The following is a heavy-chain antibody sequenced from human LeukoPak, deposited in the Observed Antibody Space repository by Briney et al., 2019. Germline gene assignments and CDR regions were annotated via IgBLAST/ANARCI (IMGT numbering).Heavy chain of an antibody. CDR3: ARAFSRWGSGSYYY. V-gene: IGHV4-34*01. Sequence: SETLSLTCAVYGGSFSGYYWSWIRQPPGKGLEWIGEINHSGSTNYNPSLKSRVTISVDTSKNQFSLKLSSVTAADTAVYYCARAFSRWGSGSYYYWGQGTLVTVSS. CDR1: GGSFSGYY. J-gene: IGHJ4*02. D-gene: IGHD1-26*01. CDR2: INHSGST.